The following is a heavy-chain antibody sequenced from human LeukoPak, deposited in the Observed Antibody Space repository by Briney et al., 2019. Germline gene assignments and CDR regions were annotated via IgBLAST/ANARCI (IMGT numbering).Heavy chain of an antibody. CDR2: VSGSGGGT. V-gene: IGHV3-23*01. CDR1: GFTFSSYA. J-gene: IGHJ4*02. Sequence: GGSLRLSCAASGFTFSSYAMGWVRQAPGKGLEGVSLVSGSGGGTYYADSVKGRFTISRDNSKNTLFLQMNSLRAEDTAIYYCAKRSCSSSGCYHLDYWGQGTLVTVSS. D-gene: IGHD2-2*01. CDR3: AKRSCSSSGCYHLDY.